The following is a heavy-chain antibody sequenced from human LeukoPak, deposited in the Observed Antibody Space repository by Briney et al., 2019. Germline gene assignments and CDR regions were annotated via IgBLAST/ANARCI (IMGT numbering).Heavy chain of an antibody. CDR3: ARGLRGSPAFDY. D-gene: IGHD2-2*01. Sequence: ASVKVSCKASGYTFTGYYMHWVRQAPGQGLEWMGWVNPSSGGTNYAQKFQGRVTMTRNTSINTAYMELSRLRSDDTAVYYCARGLRGSPAFDYWGQGTLVTVSS. CDR1: GYTFTGYY. V-gene: IGHV1-2*02. CDR2: VNPSSGGT. J-gene: IGHJ4*02.